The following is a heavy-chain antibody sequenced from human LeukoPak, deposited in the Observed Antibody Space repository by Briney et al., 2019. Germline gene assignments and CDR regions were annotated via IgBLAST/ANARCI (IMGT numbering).Heavy chain of an antibody. CDR1: GYTFTSYD. V-gene: IGHV1-8*01. D-gene: IGHD3-22*01. CDR3: ARGSRGYYDSSGYYRYFQH. J-gene: IGHJ1*01. Sequence: EASVKVSCRASGYTFTSYDINWVRQATGQGLEWMGWMNPNSGNTGYAQKFQGRVTMTRNTSISTAYMELSSLRSEDTAVYYCARGSRGYYDSSGYYRYFQHWGQGTLVTVSS. CDR2: MNPNSGNT.